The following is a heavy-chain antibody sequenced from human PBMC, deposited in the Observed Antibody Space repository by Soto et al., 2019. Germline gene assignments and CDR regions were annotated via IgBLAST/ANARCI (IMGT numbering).Heavy chain of an antibody. Sequence: AXESLSVSFTVSGGSISSGYYYWSWIRQPPGKVLEWIVYIYYSGSTYYNPSLKSRVTISVDTSKNQFSLKLSSVTAADTAVYYCARDRHYYGSGSYSGWFDSWGQGTLVTVSS. CDR3: ARDRHYYGSGSYSGWFDS. CDR2: IYYSGST. J-gene: IGHJ5*01. V-gene: IGHV4-30-4*02. D-gene: IGHD3-10*01. CDR1: GGSISSGYYY.